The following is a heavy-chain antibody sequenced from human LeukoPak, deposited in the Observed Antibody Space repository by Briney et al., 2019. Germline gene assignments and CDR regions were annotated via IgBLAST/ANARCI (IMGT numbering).Heavy chain of an antibody. Sequence: SETLSLTCTVSGDSISNNSYHWGYIRQPPGKGLEWIGSVHYTGNTNYNPSLKSRVTISLDTSKSQFSLRLTSVTAADTAVYYCARVRQLIEAGTFDVWGQGTVVTVSS. CDR1: GDSISNNSYH. D-gene: IGHD6-19*01. V-gene: IGHV4-39*07. CDR3: ARVRQLIEAGTFDV. CDR2: VHYTGNT. J-gene: IGHJ3*01.